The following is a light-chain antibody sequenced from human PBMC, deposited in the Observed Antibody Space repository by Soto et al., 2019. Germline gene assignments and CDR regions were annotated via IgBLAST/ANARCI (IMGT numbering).Light chain of an antibody. CDR2: AAS. CDR1: QSVSSSF. CDR3: QQYGSSPGALT. Sequence: EIVLTQSPGTLSLSPGERATLSCRASQSVSSSFLAWYQQKPGQAPRLLIYAASSRATGIPDRFGGSGSGTAFTLTISRLEPEDFAVYYCQQYGSSPGALTFGGGTKVEIK. J-gene: IGKJ4*01. V-gene: IGKV3-20*01.